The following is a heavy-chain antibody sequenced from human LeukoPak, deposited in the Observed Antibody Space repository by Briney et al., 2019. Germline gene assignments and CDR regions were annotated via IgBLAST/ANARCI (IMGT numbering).Heavy chain of an antibody. J-gene: IGHJ6*03. CDR1: GFTFSSYG. Sequence: GGSLRLSCAASGFTFSSYGMSWVRQAPGKGLEWVSGINWNGGSTGYADSVKGRFTISRDNAKNSLYLQMNSLRAEDTALYYCARGSGYDFYYYYMDVWGKGTTVTVSS. D-gene: IGHD5-12*01. CDR2: INWNGGST. CDR3: ARGSGYDFYYYYMDV. V-gene: IGHV3-20*04.